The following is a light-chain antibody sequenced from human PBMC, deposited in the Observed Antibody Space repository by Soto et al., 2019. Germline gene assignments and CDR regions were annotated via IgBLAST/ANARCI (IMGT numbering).Light chain of an antibody. CDR2: AAS. CDR1: QSVDTL. Sequence: VQMTQFPYTLSASVGGRVTITCRASQSVDTLLAWYQHKPGKAPKLLISAASNLESGVPSRFSGSGSGTQFTLTIRSLQPDDSATYYCQQYSHYTSFGQGTKLEL. CDR3: QQYSHYTS. J-gene: IGKJ2*01. V-gene: IGKV1-5*03.